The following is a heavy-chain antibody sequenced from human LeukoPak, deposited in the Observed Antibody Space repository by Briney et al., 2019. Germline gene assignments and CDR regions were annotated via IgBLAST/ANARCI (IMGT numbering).Heavy chain of an antibody. Sequence: GGSLRLSCAASGFTFSSYWMSWVRQAPGKGLEWVANIKQDGSEKYYVDSVKGRFTISRDNGKNSLYLQMNSLRVEDTAVYYCARSGTGIAAAVTNWFDPWGQGTLVTVSS. CDR1: GFTFSSYW. D-gene: IGHD6-13*01. V-gene: IGHV3-7*01. CDR3: ARSGTGIAAAVTNWFDP. CDR2: IKQDGSEK. J-gene: IGHJ5*02.